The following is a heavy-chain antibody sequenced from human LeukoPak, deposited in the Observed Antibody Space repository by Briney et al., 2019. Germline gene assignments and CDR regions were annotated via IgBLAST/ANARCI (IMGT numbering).Heavy chain of an antibody. Sequence: PSETLSLTCSVSGGSINNNNYYWGWIRQPPGKGLEWIGYIYYSGSTNYNPSLKSRVTISVDTSKNQFSLKLSSVTAADTAVYYCARGREWSWFDPWGQGTLVTVSS. J-gene: IGHJ5*02. V-gene: IGHV4-61*05. CDR3: ARGREWSWFDP. CDR2: IYYSGST. CDR1: GGSINNNNYY. D-gene: IGHD3-3*01.